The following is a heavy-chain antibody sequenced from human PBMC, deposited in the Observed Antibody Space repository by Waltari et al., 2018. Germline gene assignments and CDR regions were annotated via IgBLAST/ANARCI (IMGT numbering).Heavy chain of an antibody. CDR1: GYSFTSYL. J-gene: IGHJ6*02. V-gene: IGHV5-10-1*03. Sequence: EVQLVQSGAEVKKPGESLRISCKGSGYSFTSYLLSWVRKMPGKSLEWMGRIDPSDSYTNYSPSFQGHVTISADKSISTAYLQWSSLKASDTAMYYCARPARGERLAYYYGMDVWGQGTTVTVSS. CDR3: ARPARGERLAYYYGMDV. CDR2: IDPSDSYT. D-gene: IGHD1-1*01.